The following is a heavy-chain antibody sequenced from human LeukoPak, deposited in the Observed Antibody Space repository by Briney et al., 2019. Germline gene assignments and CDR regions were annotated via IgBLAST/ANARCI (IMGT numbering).Heavy chain of an antibody. CDR2: IYPGDSDT. V-gene: IGHV5-51*01. CDR3: ARTYCSSTSCSYFQH. J-gene: IGHJ1*01. Sequence: GESLKISCKGSGYTFTSYWICWVRQMPGKGLEWMGIIYPGDSDTRYSPSFQGQVTISADKSISTTYLQWSSLKASDTAMYYCARTYCSSTSCSYFQHWGQGTLVTVSS. D-gene: IGHD2-2*01. CDR1: GYTFTSYW.